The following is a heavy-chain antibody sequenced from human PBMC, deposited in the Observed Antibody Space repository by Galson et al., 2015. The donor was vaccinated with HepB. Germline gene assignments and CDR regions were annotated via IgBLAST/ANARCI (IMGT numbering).Heavy chain of an antibody. CDR2: INAGNGNT. D-gene: IGHD6-19*01. CDR3: ARGPYSSGWYVDY. J-gene: IGHJ4*02. Sequence: SVKVSCKASGYTFTSYAMHWVRQAPGQRLEWMGWINAGNGNTKYSQKFQGRVTITRDTSASTAYMELSSLRSEDTAVYYCARGPYSSGWYVDYWGQGTLVTVSS. CDR1: GYTFTSYA. V-gene: IGHV1-3*01.